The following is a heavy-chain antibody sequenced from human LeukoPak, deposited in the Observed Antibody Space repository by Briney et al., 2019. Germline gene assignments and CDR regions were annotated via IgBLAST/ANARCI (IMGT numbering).Heavy chain of an antibody. D-gene: IGHD4-23*01. Sequence: PGGSLRLSCAASGLTFDDYAMHWLRHAPGKGLEWVSGISWNSGSIGYADSVKGRFTISRDNAKNSLYLQMNSLRAEDTALYYCAKDRYGGNSGYFQHWVEGSQVSVCS. CDR3: AKDRYGGNSGYFQH. CDR2: ISWNSGSI. V-gene: IGHV3-9*01. CDR1: GLTFDDYA. J-gene: IGHJ1*01.